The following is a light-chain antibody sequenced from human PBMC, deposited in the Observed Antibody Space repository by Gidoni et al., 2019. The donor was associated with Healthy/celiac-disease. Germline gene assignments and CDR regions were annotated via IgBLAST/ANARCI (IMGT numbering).Light chain of an antibody. CDR3: QAWDSSTAV. J-gene: IGLJ2*01. Sequence: SYDLTQPLSVSVSPGQTASITCSGDKLGDKYARWYQQKPGQSPVLVIYQDSKRPSGIPERFSGSSSGNTATLTISGTQAMDEADYCCQAWDSSTAVFGGGTKLTVL. V-gene: IGLV3-1*01. CDR1: KLGDKY. CDR2: QDS.